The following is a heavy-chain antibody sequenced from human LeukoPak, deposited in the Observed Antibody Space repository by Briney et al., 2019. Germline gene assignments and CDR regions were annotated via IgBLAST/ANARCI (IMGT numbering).Heavy chain of an antibody. Sequence: ASVKVSCKASGYTFTTYPVNWVRQAPGQGLEYMGWINTNTGNPTYAQGFTGRFVFSLDTSVSTAYLQLSSLKAEDTAVYYCARGGGLDVWGQGATVTVSS. V-gene: IGHV7-4-1*02. CDR1: GYTFTTYP. CDR3: ARGGGLDV. D-gene: IGHD3-16*01. CDR2: INTNTGNP. J-gene: IGHJ6*02.